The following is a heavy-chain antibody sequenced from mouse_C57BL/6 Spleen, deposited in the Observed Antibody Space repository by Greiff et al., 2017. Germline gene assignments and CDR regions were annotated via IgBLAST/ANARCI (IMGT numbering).Heavy chain of an antibody. J-gene: IGHJ4*01. CDR2: IYPRDGST. V-gene: IGHV1-78*01. CDR1: GYTFTDHT. Sequence: VQLQQSDAELVKPGASVKISCKVSGYTFTDHTIHWMKQRPEQGLEWIGYIYPRDGSTKYNEKFKGTATLTADKSSSTAYMQLNSLTSEDSAVYFCARRPYYSNYVGAMDYWGQGTSVTVSS. D-gene: IGHD2-5*01. CDR3: ARRPYYSNYVGAMDY.